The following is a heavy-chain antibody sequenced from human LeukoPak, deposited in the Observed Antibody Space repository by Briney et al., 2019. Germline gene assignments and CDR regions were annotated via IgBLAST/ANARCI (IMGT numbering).Heavy chain of an antibody. D-gene: IGHD2-2*01. CDR3: ARDPTGSIDIVVVPAASYYYYGMDV. V-gene: IGHV1-2*02. CDR2: INPNSGGT. J-gene: IGHJ6*02. CDR1: GYTFTGYY. Sequence: ASVKVSCKASGYTFTGYYMHWVRQAPGQGLEWKGWINPNSGGTNYAQKFQGRVTMTRDTSISTAYMELSRLRSDDTAVYYCARDPTGSIDIVVVPAASYYYYGMDVWGQGTTVTVSS.